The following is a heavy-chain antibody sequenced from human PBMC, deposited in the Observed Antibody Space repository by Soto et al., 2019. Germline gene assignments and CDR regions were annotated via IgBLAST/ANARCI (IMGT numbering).Heavy chain of an antibody. CDR3: AHSLTRGYSGYASAFDI. D-gene: IGHD5-12*01. J-gene: IGHJ3*02. CDR1: GFSLSTSGVG. CDR2: IYWDDDK. V-gene: IGHV2-5*02. Sequence: QITLKESGPPLVKPTQTLTLTCTFSGFSLSTSGVGVGWIRQPPGKALEWLALIYWDDDKRYSPSLKSRLTITKDTSKNQVVRTMTNMDPVDTDTYYGAHSLTRGYSGYASAFDIWGQGTMVTVSS.